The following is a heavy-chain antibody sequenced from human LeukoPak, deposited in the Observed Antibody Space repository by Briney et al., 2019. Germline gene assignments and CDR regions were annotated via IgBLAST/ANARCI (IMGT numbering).Heavy chain of an antibody. CDR3: ARARDHSSGWFYYYYYYMDV. J-gene: IGHJ6*03. CDR2: IYYSGST. CDR1: GGSVRSYS. Sequence: PSETLSLTCTVSGGSVRSYSWSWIRQPPGKGLEWIGYIYYSGSTNYNPSLKSRVTISVDTSKNQFSLKLSSVTAADTAVYYCARARDHSSGWFYYYYYYMDVWGKGTTVTVSS. V-gene: IGHV4-59*02. D-gene: IGHD6-19*01.